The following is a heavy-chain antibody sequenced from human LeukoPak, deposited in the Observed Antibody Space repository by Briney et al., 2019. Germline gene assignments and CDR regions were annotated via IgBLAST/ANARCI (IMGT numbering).Heavy chain of an antibody. CDR2: ISYDGSNK. J-gene: IGHJ4*02. D-gene: IGHD3-22*01. Sequence: GGSLRLSCAASGFTFSSYAMHWVRQAPGKGLKWVAVISYDGSNKYYADSVKGRFTISRDNSKNTLYLQMNSLRAEDTAVYYCARDPSSGYYYYFDYWGQGTLVTVSS. CDR1: GFTFSSYA. CDR3: ARDPSSGYYYYFDY. V-gene: IGHV3-30-3*01.